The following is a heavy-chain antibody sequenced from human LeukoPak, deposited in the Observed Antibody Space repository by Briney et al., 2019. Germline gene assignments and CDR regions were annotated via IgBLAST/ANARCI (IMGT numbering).Heavy chain of an antibody. CDR3: TRLAESGVLRGHEY. D-gene: IGHD1-26*01. CDR1: GFTFSGSA. V-gene: IGHV3-73*01. CDR2: IRSKANSFAT. J-gene: IGHJ4*02. Sequence: GGSLRLSCEASGFTFSGSAVHWVRQASGKGLEWVGRIRSKANSFATAYAESVQGRFTISRDDSKNTAYLQMNSLQTEDTAVYYCTRLAESGVLRGHEYWGQGTLVTVSS.